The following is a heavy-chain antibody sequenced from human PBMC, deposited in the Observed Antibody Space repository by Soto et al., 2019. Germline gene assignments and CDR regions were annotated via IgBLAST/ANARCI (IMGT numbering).Heavy chain of an antibody. CDR2: IYYSGST. J-gene: IGHJ6*02. CDR3: ARASPIVIYI. V-gene: IGHV4-30-4*01. D-gene: IGHD2-21*01. Sequence: SVTLSLNWTVSSGAIGSCDYNSCWVRQPPGKGLEWIGYIYYSGSTYYNPSLKSRVTISVDTSKNQFSLKLSSVTAADTAVYYCARASPIVIYILGQETTLTISS. CDR1: SGAIGSCDYN.